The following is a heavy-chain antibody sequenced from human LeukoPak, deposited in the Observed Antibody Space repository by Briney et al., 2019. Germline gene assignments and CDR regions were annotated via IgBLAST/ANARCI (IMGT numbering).Heavy chain of an antibody. V-gene: IGHV4-30-4*01. CDR2: IYYSGST. CDR1: GGSISSGDYY. D-gene: IGHD4-17*01. J-gene: IGHJ3*02. Sequence: PSETLALTCTVSGGSISSGDYYWSWIRQPPGKGLEWIGYIYYSGSTYYNPSLKSRVTISVDTSKNQFSLKLSSVTAADTAVYYCARADGDYESGYDAFDIWGQGTMVTVSS. CDR3: ARADGDYESGYDAFDI.